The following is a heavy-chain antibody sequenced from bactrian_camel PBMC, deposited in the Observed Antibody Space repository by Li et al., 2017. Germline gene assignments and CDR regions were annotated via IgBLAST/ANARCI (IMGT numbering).Heavy chain of an antibody. J-gene: IGHJ4*01. D-gene: IGHD8*01. V-gene: IGHV3S1*01. Sequence: HVQLVESGGGSVQAGGSLRLSCAYSGYRYSRYCMGWFRQVPGEGREPVACIPTGDGLLYSPLYARSVKGRFTISRGDAKNAVHLQMDNLKVEDTAMYTCATIRYCGERGGRLELVRYTDIEGHGTQVTV. CDR2: IPTGDGLLYSP. CDR1: GYRYSRYC.